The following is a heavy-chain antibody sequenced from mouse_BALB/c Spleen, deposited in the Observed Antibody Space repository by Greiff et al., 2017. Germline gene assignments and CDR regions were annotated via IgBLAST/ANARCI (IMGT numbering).Heavy chain of an antibody. V-gene: IGHV2-9*02. CDR1: GFSLTSYG. J-gene: IGHJ3*01. Sequence: VKLQESGPGLVAPSQSLSITCTVSGFSLTSYGVHWVRQPPGKGLEWLGVIWAGGSTNYNSALMSRLSISKDNSKSQVFLKMNSLQTDDTAMYYCAREPLTTATGAWFAYWGQGTLVTVSA. D-gene: IGHD1-2*01. CDR2: IWAGGST. CDR3: AREPLTTATGAWFAY.